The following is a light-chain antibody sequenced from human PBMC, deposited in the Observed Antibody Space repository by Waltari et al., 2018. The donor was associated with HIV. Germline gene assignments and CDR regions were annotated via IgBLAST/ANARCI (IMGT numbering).Light chain of an antibody. CDR2: QDN. V-gene: IGLV3-1*01. Sequence: SYELTQPPSVSVSPGQTASITCSGDNSGDKYACWYQQKPGQSPVLVIYQDNKRPAGIPERFSGSNSGNTATLTISGTQAMDEADYYCQAWDSSLVVFGGGTKLTVL. CDR3: QAWDSSLVV. CDR1: NSGDKY. J-gene: IGLJ2*01.